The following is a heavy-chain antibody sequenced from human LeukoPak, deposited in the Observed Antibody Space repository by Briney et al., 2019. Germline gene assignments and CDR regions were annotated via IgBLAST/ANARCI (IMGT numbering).Heavy chain of an antibody. CDR3: ASYDSSGYYHGVY. CDR2: IYPGDSGT. V-gene: IGHV5-51*01. D-gene: IGHD3-22*01. J-gene: IGHJ4*02. Sequence: GASLQISCKGSGYSFTSYWIGWVRQMPGKGLEWMGIIYPGDSGTRYSPSFQGQVTISADKSISTIYLQWSSLTASDTAMYYCASYDSSGYYHGVYWGQGTLVTVSS. CDR1: GYSFTSYW.